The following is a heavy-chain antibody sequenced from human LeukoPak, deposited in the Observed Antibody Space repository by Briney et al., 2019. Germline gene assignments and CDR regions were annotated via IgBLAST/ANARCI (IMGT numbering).Heavy chain of an antibody. CDR3: ARRLRITMVRGVPSWFDP. CDR1: GGSISSSSYY. Sequence: SETLSHTCTVSGGSISSSSYYWGWIRQPPGKGLEWIGSIYYSGSTYYNPSLKSRVTISVDTSKNQFSLKLSSVTAADTAVYYCARRLRITMVRGVPSWFDPWGQGTLVTVSS. CDR2: IYYSGST. D-gene: IGHD3-10*01. J-gene: IGHJ5*02. V-gene: IGHV4-39*01.